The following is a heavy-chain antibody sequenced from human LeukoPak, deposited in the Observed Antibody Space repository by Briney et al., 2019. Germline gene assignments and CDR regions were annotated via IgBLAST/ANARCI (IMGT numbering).Heavy chain of an antibody. D-gene: IGHD1-14*01. CDR2: ISPSGGST. J-gene: IGHJ4*02. Sequence: ASVKVSCKASGYTFTGYYMHWVRQAPGQGLEWMGIISPSGGSTTYAQKFQGRVTMTRDTSASSVYMELSSLRSEDTAVYYCARKGNPNFDYWGQGTLVTVSS. V-gene: IGHV1-46*01. CDR3: ARKGNPNFDY. CDR1: GYTFTGYY.